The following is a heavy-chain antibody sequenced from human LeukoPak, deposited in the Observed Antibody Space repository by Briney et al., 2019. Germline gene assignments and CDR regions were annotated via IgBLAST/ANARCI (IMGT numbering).Heavy chain of an antibody. D-gene: IGHD5-18*01. Sequence: GESLKISCKGSGYTFTKYWIGWVRQMSGKGLEWMGIIYPGDSDTRDSPSFQGQVTMSVDKSISTAYLQWRSLKPSDTAMYYCARGSVDTAMTFDYWGQGTLVTVSS. J-gene: IGHJ4*02. CDR3: ARGSVDTAMTFDY. V-gene: IGHV5-51*01. CDR2: IYPGDSDT. CDR1: GYTFTKYW.